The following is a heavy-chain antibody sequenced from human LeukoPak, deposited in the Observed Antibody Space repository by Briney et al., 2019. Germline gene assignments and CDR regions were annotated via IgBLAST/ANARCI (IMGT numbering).Heavy chain of an antibody. V-gene: IGHV1-2*02. CDR2: IYPNSGAT. CDR3: GTLLSNGPFDY. Sequence: GASVKVSCKASGCTFTGYYMHWVRQAPGQGLEWMGYIYPNSGATKYAQKFQGRVTMTRDTSISTAYMELSGLRSDGTAVYYCGTLLSNGPFDYWGQGSLVTVSS. J-gene: IGHJ4*02. CDR1: GCTFTGYY.